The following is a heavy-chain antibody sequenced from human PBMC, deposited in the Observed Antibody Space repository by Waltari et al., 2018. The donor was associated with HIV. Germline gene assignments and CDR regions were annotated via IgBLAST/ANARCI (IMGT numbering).Heavy chain of an antibody. CDR3: ARDPDIRYYFDY. V-gene: IGHV3-30*04. CDR2: ISNDGKKK. Sequence: QVQLVESGGGVVQPGGSLRLSCAASGFTFSNFAIHWVRQAPGKGLEWVALISNDGKKKYYTDSVKGRFIISRDNSKNTLYLQMNNLRAEDTAVYYCARDPDIRYYFDYWGHGTLVTVSS. J-gene: IGHJ4*01. CDR1: GFTFSNFA. D-gene: IGHD3-9*01.